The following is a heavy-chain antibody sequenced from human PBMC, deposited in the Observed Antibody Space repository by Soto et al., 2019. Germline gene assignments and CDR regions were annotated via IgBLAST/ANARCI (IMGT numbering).Heavy chain of an antibody. Sequence: SETLSLTCTVSGGSVTSDEDYWTWIRQSPGKGLEWIGYISNSGSTGYNPSLKTRLSMSVDRSKTQFTLRLTSVTAADTAVYFCATESGSTYGYFDHWGQGTQVTVSS. CDR2: ISNSGST. CDR1: GGSVTSDEDY. D-gene: IGHD5-18*01. J-gene: IGHJ4*02. V-gene: IGHV4-30-4*08. CDR3: ATESGSTYGYFDH.